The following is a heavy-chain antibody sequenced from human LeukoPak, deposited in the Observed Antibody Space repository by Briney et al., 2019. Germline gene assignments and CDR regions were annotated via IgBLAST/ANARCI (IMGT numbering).Heavy chain of an antibody. Sequence: SETLSLTCTVSGGSISSYYWSWLRQPPGKGLEWIGYIYYSGSTNYNPSLKSRVTISVDTSKNQFSLKLSSVTAADTAVYYCARGGDYDFWSGYYYWGQGTLVTVSS. CDR3: ARGGDYDFWSGYYY. V-gene: IGHV4-59*01. J-gene: IGHJ4*02. CDR2: IYYSGST. D-gene: IGHD3-3*01. CDR1: GGSISSYY.